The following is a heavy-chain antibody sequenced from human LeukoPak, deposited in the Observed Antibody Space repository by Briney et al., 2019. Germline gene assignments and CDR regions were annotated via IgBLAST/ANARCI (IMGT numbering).Heavy chain of an antibody. J-gene: IGHJ3*02. CDR3: ATLSLYSSSWDAFDI. Sequence: ASVKVSCKASGGTFSSYAISWMRQAPGQGLEWMGRIIPILGIANYAQKFQGRVTITADKSTSTAYMELSSLRSEDTAVYYCATLSLYSSSWDAFDIWGQGTMVTVSS. CDR1: GGTFSSYA. D-gene: IGHD6-13*01. V-gene: IGHV1-69*04. CDR2: IIPILGIA.